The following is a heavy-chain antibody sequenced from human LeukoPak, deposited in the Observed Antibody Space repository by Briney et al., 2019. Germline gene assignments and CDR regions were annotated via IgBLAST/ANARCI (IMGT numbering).Heavy chain of an antibody. CDR3: AKGHTVTTEKIDY. CDR2: ISGSGGST. CDR1: GFTFSSYA. D-gene: IGHD4-11*01. J-gene: IGHJ4*02. Sequence: GGSLRLSCAASGFTFSSYAMSWVRQAPGKGLEWVSAISGSGGSTYYADSVKGRFTISRDNSKNTLYQQMNSLRAEDTAVYYCAKGHTVTTEKIDYWGQGTLVTVSS. V-gene: IGHV3-23*01.